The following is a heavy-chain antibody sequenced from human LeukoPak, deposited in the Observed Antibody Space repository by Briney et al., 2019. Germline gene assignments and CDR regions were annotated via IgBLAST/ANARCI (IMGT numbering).Heavy chain of an antibody. CDR3: ARDGGYEGWFDP. D-gene: IGHD3-16*01. CDR2: IYNSGST. Sequence: SQTLSLTCTLSGGFISSYYWGWIRHPPGKGLEWLGYIYNSGSTNYNPSVKNRVTISVDTSKNQFSLKLSSVTAADTAVYYCARDGGYEGWFDPWGQGTLVTVSS. J-gene: IGHJ5*02. V-gene: IGHV4-59*01. CDR1: GGFISSYY.